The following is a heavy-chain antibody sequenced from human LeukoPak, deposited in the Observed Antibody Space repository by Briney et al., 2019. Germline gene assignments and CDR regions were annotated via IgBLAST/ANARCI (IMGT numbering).Heavy chain of an antibody. J-gene: IGHJ4*02. CDR3: ARVPVATTRSDYPGDY. V-gene: IGHV1-2*02. CDR1: GYTFTGYY. D-gene: IGHD5-12*01. CDR2: INPNSGGT. Sequence: ASVKVSCKASGYTFTGYYMHWVRQAPGQGLEWMGWINPNSGGTNYAQKFQGRVTMTRDTSISTAYMELSRLRSDDTAVYYCARVPVATTRSDYPGDYWGQGTLVTVPS.